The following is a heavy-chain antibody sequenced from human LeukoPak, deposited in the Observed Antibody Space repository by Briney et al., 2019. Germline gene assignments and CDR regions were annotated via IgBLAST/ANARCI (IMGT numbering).Heavy chain of an antibody. Sequence: PSETLSLTCLVSGGSISGSHWSWIRQPPGKGLEWIGYIHYTGSTDYNPSLRSRVTLSIDMSKNQFSLRLSSVTAADTAVYYCARVKGGFDPWGQGTLVTVSS. CDR1: GGSISGSH. V-gene: IGHV4-59*01. D-gene: IGHD3-16*01. CDR2: IHYTGST. J-gene: IGHJ5*02. CDR3: ARVKGGFDP.